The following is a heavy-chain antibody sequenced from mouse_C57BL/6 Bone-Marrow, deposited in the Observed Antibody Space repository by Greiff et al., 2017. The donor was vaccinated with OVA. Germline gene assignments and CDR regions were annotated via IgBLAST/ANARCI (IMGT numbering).Heavy chain of an antibody. V-gene: IGHV1-59*01. CDR2: IDPSDSYT. J-gene: IGHJ3*01. CDR3: ARKWIYYDYDWFAY. D-gene: IGHD2-4*01. CDR1: GYTFTSYW. Sequence: QVQLQQPGAELVRPGTSVKLSCKASGYTFTSYWMHWVKQRPGQGLEWIGVIDPSDSYTNYNQKFKGKATLTVDTSSSTAYMQLSSLTSEDSAVYYCARKWIYYDYDWFAYWGQGTLVTVSA.